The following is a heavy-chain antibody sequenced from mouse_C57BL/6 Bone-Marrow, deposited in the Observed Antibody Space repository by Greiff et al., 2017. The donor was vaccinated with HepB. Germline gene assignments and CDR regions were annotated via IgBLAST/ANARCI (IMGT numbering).Heavy chain of an antibody. Sequence: EVQVVESGGGLVKPGGSLKLSCAASGFTFSSYAMSWVRQTPEKRLEWVATISDGGSYTYYPDNVKGRFTISRDNAKNNLYLQMSHLKSEDTAMYYCAREGGFYSNYLAWFAYWGQGTLVTVSA. CDR3: AREGGFYSNYLAWFAY. D-gene: IGHD2-5*01. CDR2: ISDGGSYT. CDR1: GFTFSSYA. V-gene: IGHV5-4*01. J-gene: IGHJ3*01.